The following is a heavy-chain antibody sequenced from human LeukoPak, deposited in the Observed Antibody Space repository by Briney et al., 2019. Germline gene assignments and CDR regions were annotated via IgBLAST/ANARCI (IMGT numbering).Heavy chain of an antibody. D-gene: IGHD3-3*01. J-gene: IGHJ4*02. CDR1: GGSISSSIYY. CDR2: IYHSGST. Sequence: PSETLSLTCIVSGGSISSSIYYWAWVRQPPGKGLEWIGSIYHSGSTYYNPSLKSRVTISVDTSKNQFSLKLSSVTAADTAVYYCARDPNWNYFDYWGQGTLVTVSS. V-gene: IGHV4-39*07. CDR3: ARDPNWNYFDY.